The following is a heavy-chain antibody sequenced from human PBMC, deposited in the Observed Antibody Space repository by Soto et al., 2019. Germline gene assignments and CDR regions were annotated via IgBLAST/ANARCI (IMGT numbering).Heavy chain of an antibody. J-gene: IGHJ6*03. V-gene: IGHV3-48*01. D-gene: IGHD2-15*01. CDR3: ARDPPYCSGGSCYSKNYYYYYYMDV. CDR1: GFTFSSYS. Sequence: GGSLRLSCAASGFTFSSYSMNWVRQAPGKGLEWVSYISSSSSTIYYADSVKGRFTISRDNAKNSLYLQMNSLRAEDTAVYYCARDPPYCSGGSCYSKNYYYYYYMDVWGKGTTVTVSS. CDR2: ISSSSSTI.